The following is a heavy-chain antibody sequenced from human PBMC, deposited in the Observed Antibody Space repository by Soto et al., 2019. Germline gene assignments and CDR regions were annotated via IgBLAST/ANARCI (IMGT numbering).Heavy chain of an antibody. J-gene: IGHJ4*02. D-gene: IGHD4-17*01. CDR2: ISAYSGNT. Sequence: QVQLVQSGAEVKKPGASVKVSCKASGYTFTTYGISWVRQAPGQGLEWVGWISAYSGNTKYAQKLQGRVTVTTDTSTSTAYMEVRGLRSDETAVYYCARGRYGDYWGQGTLVTTSS. CDR3: ARGRYGDY. CDR1: GYTFTTYG. V-gene: IGHV1-18*01.